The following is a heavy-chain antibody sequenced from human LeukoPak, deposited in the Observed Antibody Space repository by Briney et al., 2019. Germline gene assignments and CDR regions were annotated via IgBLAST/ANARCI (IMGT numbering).Heavy chain of an antibody. CDR1: GFTFSSYG. J-gene: IGHJ1*01. CDR3: AKPICSGGSCYSPPEYFQH. D-gene: IGHD2-15*01. CDR2: IRYDGSNK. V-gene: IGHV3-30*02. Sequence: GGSLRLSCAASGFTFSSYGMHWVRQAPGKGLEWVAFIRYDGSNKYYADSVKGRFTISRDNSKNTLYLQMNSLRAEDTAVYYCAKPICSGGSCYSPPEYFQHWGQGTLVTVSS.